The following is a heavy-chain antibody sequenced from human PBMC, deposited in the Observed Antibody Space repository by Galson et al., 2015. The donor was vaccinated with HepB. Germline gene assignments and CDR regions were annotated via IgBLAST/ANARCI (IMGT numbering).Heavy chain of an antibody. V-gene: IGHV3-7*01. CDR2: IKQGGSEK. CDR3: ARDATARPCLDY. Sequence: SLRLSCAASGFTFSSYWMSWVRQAPGKGLEWVANIKQGGSEKYYVDSVKGRFTISRDNAKNSLYLLLNSLRAEDTAVYYCARDATARPCLDYWGQGTLVTVSS. J-gene: IGHJ4*02. CDR1: GFTFSSYW. D-gene: IGHD6-6*01.